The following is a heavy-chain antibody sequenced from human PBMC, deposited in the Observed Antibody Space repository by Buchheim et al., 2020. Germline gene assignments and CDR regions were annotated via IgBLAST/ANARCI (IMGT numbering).Heavy chain of an antibody. CDR1: GFTFANYD. CDR2: IGTGGDT. V-gene: IGHV3-13*01. J-gene: IGHJ2*01. Sequence: EVQLVESGGGSGQPGGSLRLSCAASGFTFANYDMHWVRQVPGKGLEWVSAIGTGGDTYYPGSVKGRFIISRENAKNSLYLQMNNLTAGDTAVYYCAREGSTGTGAWNDWYFDLWGRGTL. CDR3: AREGSTGTGAWNDWYFDL. D-gene: IGHD1-1*01.